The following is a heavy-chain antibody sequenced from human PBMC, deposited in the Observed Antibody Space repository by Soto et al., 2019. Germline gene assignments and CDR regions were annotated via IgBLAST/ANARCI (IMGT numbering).Heavy chain of an antibody. CDR3: ADSVLGSVFGLVTTTVFYFDF. V-gene: IGHV2-5*02. CDR2: SYWDDDK. D-gene: IGHD3-3*01. Sequence: QITLNESGPTQVKPRQTLTLTCTFSGFSLTTSGVGVGWIRQSPGKAPEWLALSYWDDDKRYSPSLKSRLTITKETCKLWVVLTMAELDLADIATYYCADSVLGSVFGLVTTTVFYFDFWGQGTPVAVSS. CDR1: GFSLTTSGVG. J-gene: IGHJ4*02.